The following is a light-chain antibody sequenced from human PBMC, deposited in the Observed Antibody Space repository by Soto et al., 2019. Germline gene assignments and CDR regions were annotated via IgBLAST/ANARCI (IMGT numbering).Light chain of an antibody. Sequence: EIVLTQSPGTLSLSPGERATLSCRASQSVSRSFLAWYQQKPGQAPRLLIYDASIRATGTPDRFSGSESGTDLTLTISRLEPEDFAVYHCQQYARSPITFGQGTRLEIK. V-gene: IGKV3-20*01. CDR3: QQYARSPIT. CDR2: DAS. J-gene: IGKJ5*01. CDR1: QSVSRSF.